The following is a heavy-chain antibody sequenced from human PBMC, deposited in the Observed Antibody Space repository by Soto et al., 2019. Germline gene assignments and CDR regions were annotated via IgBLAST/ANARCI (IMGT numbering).Heavy chain of an antibody. Sequence: QVQLVQSGAEVKKPGASVKVSCMASGYTFTTPTMHWVRQAPGQRLEWMGYIKAGNGNTKYSQNFQGRVTITRDTSASTAYMELSSLTSDDTAVYYCARGKDYSTSFDYWGQGTLVTVSS. CDR2: IKAGNGNT. CDR3: ARGKDYSTSFDY. J-gene: IGHJ4*02. V-gene: IGHV1-3*01. CDR1: GYTFTTPT. D-gene: IGHD4-4*01.